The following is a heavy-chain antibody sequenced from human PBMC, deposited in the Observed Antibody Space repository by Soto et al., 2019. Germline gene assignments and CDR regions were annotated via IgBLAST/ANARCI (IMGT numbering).Heavy chain of an antibody. D-gene: IGHD6-6*01. V-gene: IGHV3-48*02. CDR3: ARGGIAARRSAFDI. J-gene: IGHJ3*02. CDR2: ISGSSSTI. CDR1: GFTFSDYS. Sequence: EVQLVESGGGLVQPGGSLRLSCAASGFTFSDYSMNWVRQAPGKGLEWVSYISGSSSTIYYADSVKGRFTVSRDIARNSLYLQMNGLRDEDTAVYYCARGGIAARRSAFDIWGQGTMVTVSS.